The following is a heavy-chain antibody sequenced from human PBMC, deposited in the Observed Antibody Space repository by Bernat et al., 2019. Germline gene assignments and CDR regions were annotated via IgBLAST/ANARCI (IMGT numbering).Heavy chain of an antibody. J-gene: IGHJ4*02. CDR3: ARDGSSEYCSSTSCLRGYFDY. CDR2: INHSGST. D-gene: IGHD2-2*01. V-gene: IGHV4-34*01. CDR1: GGSFSTYY. Sequence: QVQLQQWGAGLLKPSETLSLTCAVYGGSFSTYYWSWIRQPPGKGLEWIGEINHSGSTNYNPSLKTRVTISVGTSKNQFSLKLSSVTAADTAVYYCARDGSSEYCSSTSCLRGYFDYWGQGTLVTVSS.